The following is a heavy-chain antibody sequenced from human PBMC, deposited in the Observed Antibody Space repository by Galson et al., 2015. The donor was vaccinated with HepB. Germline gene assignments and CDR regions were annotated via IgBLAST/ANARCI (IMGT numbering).Heavy chain of an antibody. CDR3: ARDQGYCSSITCLIYDY. CDR1: GFTFKSHS. J-gene: IGHJ4*02. D-gene: IGHD2-2*01. V-gene: IGHV3-23*01. CDR2: ISENDGST. Sequence: SLRLSCAASGFTFKSHSMSWVRQAPGKGLEWVSAISENDGSTHYADSVKGRFTISRDNSKNTLYLQMNSVRVEDTAVYYCARDQGYCSSITCLIYDYWGQGTVVTVS.